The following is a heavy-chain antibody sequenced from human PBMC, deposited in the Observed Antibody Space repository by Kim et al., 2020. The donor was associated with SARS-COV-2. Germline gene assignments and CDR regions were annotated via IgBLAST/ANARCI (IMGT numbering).Heavy chain of an antibody. J-gene: IGHJ4*02. D-gene: IGHD3-22*01. CDR2: IRSKAYGGTT. CDR1: GFTFGDYA. V-gene: IGHV3-49*03. Sequence: GGSLRLSCTASGFTFGDYAMSWFRQAPGKGLEWVGFIRSKAYGGTTEYAASVKGRFTISRDDSKSIAYLQMNSLKTEDTAVYYCTRDPVHYYDSSGYYPPSRFDYWGQGTLVTVSS. CDR3: TRDPVHYYDSSGYYPPSRFDY.